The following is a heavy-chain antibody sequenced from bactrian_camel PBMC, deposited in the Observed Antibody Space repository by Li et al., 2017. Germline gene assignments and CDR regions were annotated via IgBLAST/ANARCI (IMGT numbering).Heavy chain of an antibody. Sequence: HVQLVESGGGSVQAGGSLRLSCAAASGYSAVTLCMGWFRQAPGKEREGVAVINRRGTTNYADSVKGRFTISKVNAEKTLYLQMNSLKPEDTAMYYCVADPRWCSGIRALLTCKFRGQGTQVTV. CDR2: INRRGTT. J-gene: IGHJ4*01. CDR3: VADPRWCSGIRALLTCKF. V-gene: IGHV3S53*01. CDR1: GYSAVTLC. D-gene: IGHD2*01.